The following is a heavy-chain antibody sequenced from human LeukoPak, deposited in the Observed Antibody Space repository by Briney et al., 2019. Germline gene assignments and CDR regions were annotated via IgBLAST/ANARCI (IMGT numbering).Heavy chain of an antibody. Sequence: SETLSLTCTVSGGSISSISYYWGWIRQPPGKGLEWIGYIYYSGSTYYNPSLKSRVTISVDTSKNQFSLKLSSVTAADTAVYYCARFYCGGDCYPGYFNYWGQGTLVTVSS. J-gene: IGHJ4*02. CDR2: IYYSGST. D-gene: IGHD2-21*02. CDR3: ARFYCGGDCYPGYFNY. V-gene: IGHV4-39*01. CDR1: GGSISSISYY.